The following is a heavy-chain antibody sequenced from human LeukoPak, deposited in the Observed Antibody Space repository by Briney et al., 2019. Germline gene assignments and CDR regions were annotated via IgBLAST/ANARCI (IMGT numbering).Heavy chain of an antibody. J-gene: IGHJ3*01. CDR2: IYHSGST. CDR1: GYSISSGYY. Sequence: SETLSLTCTVSGYSISSGYYWGWIRQPPGKGLEWIGSIYHSGSTYYNPSLKSRVTISVDTSKNQFSLRLTSLTAADTAVYYCARDFQRLGSDAFDFWGQGTMVTVSS. V-gene: IGHV4-38-2*02. CDR3: ARDFQRLGSDAFDF. D-gene: IGHD2-15*01.